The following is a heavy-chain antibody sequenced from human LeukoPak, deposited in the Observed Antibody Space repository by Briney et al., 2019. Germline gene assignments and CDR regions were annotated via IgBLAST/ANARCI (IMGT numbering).Heavy chain of an antibody. D-gene: IGHD3-22*01. CDR2: ISGSGGST. CDR3: AKVPLYYYDSFDY. V-gene: IGHV3-23*01. Sequence: GGSLRLSCAASGFTFDDYGMSWVRQAPGKGLEWVSAISGSGGSTYYADSVKGRFTISRDNSKNTLYLQMNSLRAEDTAVYYCAKVPLYYYDSFDYWGQGTLVTVSS. CDR1: GFTFDDYG. J-gene: IGHJ4*02.